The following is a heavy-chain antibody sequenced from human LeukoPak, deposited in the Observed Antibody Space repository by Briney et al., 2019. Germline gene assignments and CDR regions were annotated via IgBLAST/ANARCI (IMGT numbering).Heavy chain of an antibody. V-gene: IGHV4-59*01. J-gene: IGHJ6*03. CDR2: IYYSGST. Sequence: SETLSLTCTVSGGSISSYYWSWIRQPPGKRLEWIGYIYYSGSTNYNPSLKSRVTTSVDTSKNQFSLKLSSVTAADTAVYYCARAYYDFWSGYNYYYYMDVWGKGTTVTVSS. D-gene: IGHD3-3*01. CDR3: ARAYYDFWSGYNYYYYMDV. CDR1: GGSISSYY.